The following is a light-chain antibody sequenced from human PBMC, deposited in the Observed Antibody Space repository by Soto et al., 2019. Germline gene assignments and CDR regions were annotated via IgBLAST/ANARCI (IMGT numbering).Light chain of an antibody. Sequence: DIVLTQSPGTLSLSPGERATLSCRASLSLSSFLAWYQQKPGQAPSLLIYGVSRRATGIPDRFSGSGSGTDFTLTIASLEPEDFAVYYCQQYGSAPMFTFGQGTKLEIK. CDR2: GVS. J-gene: IGKJ2*01. CDR1: LSLSSF. CDR3: QQYGSAPMFT. V-gene: IGKV3-20*01.